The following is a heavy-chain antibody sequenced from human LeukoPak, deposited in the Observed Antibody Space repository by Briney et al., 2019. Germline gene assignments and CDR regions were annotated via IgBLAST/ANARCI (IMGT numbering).Heavy chain of an antibody. J-gene: IGHJ4*02. Sequence: SETLSLTCTVSGGSISSSSYYWGWIRQPPGKGLEWIGSIYYSVNTYYNPSLKSRVTISVDTSKNQFSLKLSSVTAADTAVYYCASGAPETDYWGQGTLVTVSS. CDR2: IYYSVNT. CDR3: ASGAPETDY. D-gene: IGHD1-14*01. CDR1: GGSISSSSYY. V-gene: IGHV4-39*01.